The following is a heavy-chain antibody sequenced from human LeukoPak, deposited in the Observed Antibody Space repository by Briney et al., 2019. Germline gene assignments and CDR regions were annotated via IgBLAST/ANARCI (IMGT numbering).Heavy chain of an antibody. D-gene: IGHD3-22*01. CDR1: GFTFSSYA. CDR2: ISGSGGST. CDR3: AKSPMSYYDSSGYIPYNWFDP. Sequence: GGSLRLSCAASGFTFSSYAMSWVRQAPGKGLEWVSAISGSGGSTYYADSVKGRFTISRDNSKNTLYLQMNSLRAEDTAVYYCAKSPMSYYDSSGYIPYNWFDPWGQGTLVTVFS. V-gene: IGHV3-23*01. J-gene: IGHJ5*02.